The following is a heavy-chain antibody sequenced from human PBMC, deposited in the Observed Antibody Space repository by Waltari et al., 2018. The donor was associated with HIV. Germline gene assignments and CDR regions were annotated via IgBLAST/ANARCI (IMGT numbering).Heavy chain of an antibody. CDR2: IYHSGST. D-gene: IGHD6-19*01. Sequence: QVQLQESGPGLVEPSETLSLTCAVSGYSISGGYYGDWVRQPPGKGLEWIGIIYHSGSTYYNPALKSRVIISVDTSKNQFSRRLNSVTAADTAVYYCARRAVAGTNWFDPWGQGTLVTVPS. V-gene: IGHV4-38-2*01. CDR1: GYSISGGYY. J-gene: IGHJ5*02. CDR3: ARRAVAGTNWFDP.